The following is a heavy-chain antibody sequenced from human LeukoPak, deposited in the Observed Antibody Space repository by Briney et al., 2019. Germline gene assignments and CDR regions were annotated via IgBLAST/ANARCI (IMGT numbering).Heavy chain of an antibody. J-gene: IGHJ4*02. CDR2: ISYDGSNK. CDR1: GFTFSSYA. CDR3: GRGSVGFGELNY. D-gene: IGHD3-10*01. V-gene: IGHV3-30-3*01. Sequence: GGSLRLSCAASGFTFSSYAMHWVRQAPGKGLEWVAVISYDGSNKFYADSVKGRFTLSRDNSKNTLYLQMNSLTIEDTAVYYCGRGSVGFGELNYWGQGTLVTVSS.